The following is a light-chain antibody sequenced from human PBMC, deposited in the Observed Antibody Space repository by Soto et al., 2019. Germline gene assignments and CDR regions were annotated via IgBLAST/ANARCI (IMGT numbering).Light chain of an antibody. CDR3: SSYSTRSTAV. CDR2: EVN. V-gene: IGLV2-14*01. J-gene: IGLJ1*01. Sequence: QSALTQPASVSGSPGQSITISCTGTSSDVGGYNYVSWYQQHPGKAPKLMIYEVNNRPSGVSNRFSGSKSGNTASLTISGLQAEDEADYYCSSYSTRSTAVIGTGTKLTVL. CDR1: SSDVGGYNY.